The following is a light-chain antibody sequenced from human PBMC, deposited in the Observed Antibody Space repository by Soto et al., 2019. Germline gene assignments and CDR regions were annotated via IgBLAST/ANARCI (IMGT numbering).Light chain of an antibody. CDR2: LDDSGSY. CDR3: ETWDSNTVI. V-gene: IGLV4-60*02. Sequence: QFVLTQSSSASASLGSSVKLTCTLSSGHSSYIIAWHQQQPGKAPRYLMKLDDSGSYNKGSGVPDRFSGSSSGADRYLTLSDLQFEDEANYYCETWDSNTVIFGGGTKLTVL. J-gene: IGLJ2*01. CDR1: SGHSSYI.